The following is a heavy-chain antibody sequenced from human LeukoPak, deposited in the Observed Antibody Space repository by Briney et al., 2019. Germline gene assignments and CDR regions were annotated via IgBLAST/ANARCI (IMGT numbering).Heavy chain of an antibody. CDR3: AREPMAAADI. CDR2: IYYSGST. J-gene: IGHJ4*02. V-gene: IGHV4-59*01. D-gene: IGHD6-13*01. Sequence: PSETLSLTCTVSGGSISSYYWSWIRQPPGKGLEWIGYIYYSGSTNYNPSLKSRVTISVDTSKNQFSLKLSSVTAADTAVYYCAREPMAAADIWGQGTLVTVSS. CDR1: GGSISSYY.